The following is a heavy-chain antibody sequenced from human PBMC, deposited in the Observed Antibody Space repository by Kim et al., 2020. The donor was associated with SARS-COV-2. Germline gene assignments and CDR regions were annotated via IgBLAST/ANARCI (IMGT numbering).Heavy chain of an antibody. CDR2: IIPILGIA. CDR1: GGTFSSYA. D-gene: IGHD3-22*01. CDR3: ARRYYYDSSGYEYGMDV. V-gene: IGHV1-69*04. Sequence: SVKVSCKASGGTFSSYAISWVRQAPGQGLEWMGRIIPILGIANYAQKFQGRVTITADKSTSTAYMELSSLRSEDTAVYYCARRYYYDSSGYEYGMDVWGQGTTVTVSS. J-gene: IGHJ6*02.